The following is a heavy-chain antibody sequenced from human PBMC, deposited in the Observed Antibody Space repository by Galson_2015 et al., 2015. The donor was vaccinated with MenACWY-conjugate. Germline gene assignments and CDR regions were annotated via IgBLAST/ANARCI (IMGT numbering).Heavy chain of an antibody. CDR2: ISANNGDT. V-gene: IGHV1-18*01. CDR1: GYTFNGYG. Sequence: SVKVSCKGSGYTFNGYGISWVRQAPGQGLEWMGWISANNGDTNYAQKFQGRVTLTTDTSTPSAYTELRSLRSDDTAVYYCARSGGGYSSSWYSHFDYWGQGTLVTVSS. J-gene: IGHJ4*02. D-gene: IGHD6-13*01. CDR3: ARSGGGYSSSWYSHFDY.